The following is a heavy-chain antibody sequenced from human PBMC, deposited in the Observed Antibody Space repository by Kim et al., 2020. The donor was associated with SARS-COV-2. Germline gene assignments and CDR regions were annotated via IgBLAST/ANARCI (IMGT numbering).Heavy chain of an antibody. CDR1: GFTFSSYW. CDR3: ARERVGSGRRSFDY. J-gene: IGHJ4*02. V-gene: IGHV3-74*01. D-gene: IGHD3-10*01. CDR2: INSDGSST. Sequence: GGSLRLSCAASGFTFSSYWMHWVRQAPGKGLVWVSRINSDGSSTSYADSVKGRFTISRDNAKNTLYLQMNSLRAEDTAVYYCARERVGSGRRSFDYWGQGTLVTVSS.